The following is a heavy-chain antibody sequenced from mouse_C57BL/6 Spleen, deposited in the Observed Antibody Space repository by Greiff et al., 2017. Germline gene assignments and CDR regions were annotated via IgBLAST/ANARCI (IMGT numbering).Heavy chain of an antibody. CDR1: GYSFTGYY. CDR3: ATGSSYEYYAMDY. D-gene: IGHD1-1*01. J-gene: IGHJ4*01. Sequence: VQLQQSGPELVKPGASVKISCKASGYSFTGYYMNWVKQSPEKSLEWIGEINPSTGGTTYNQKFKAKATLTVDKSSSTAYMQLKSLTSEDSAVYYCATGSSYEYYAMDYWGQGTSVTVSS. CDR2: INPSTGGT. V-gene: IGHV1-42*01.